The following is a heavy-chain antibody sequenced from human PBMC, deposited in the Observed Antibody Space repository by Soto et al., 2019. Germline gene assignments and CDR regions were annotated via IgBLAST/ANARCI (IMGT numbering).Heavy chain of an antibody. CDR1: GGSISSYY. D-gene: IGHD5-18*01. J-gene: IGHJ4*02. CDR2: IYYSGST. CDR3: ARYSYGLSFDY. V-gene: IGHV4-59*01. Sequence: SETLSLTCTVSGGSISSYYWSWIRQPPGKGLEWIGYIYYSGSTNYNPSLKSRVTISVDTSKNQFSLKLSSVTAADTAVYYCARYSYGLSFDYWGQGTLVTV.